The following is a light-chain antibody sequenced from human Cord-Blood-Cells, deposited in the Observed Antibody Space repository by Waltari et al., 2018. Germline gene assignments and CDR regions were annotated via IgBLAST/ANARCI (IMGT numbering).Light chain of an antibody. CDR1: ACPTKY. Sequence: SYKLTQPPSVPVSLGPMARSTCSGEACPTKYAYWYQQKPGQFPVLVIYKDSERPSGIPERFSGSSSGTIVTLTISGVQAEDEADYYCLSADSSGTYWVFGGGTKLTVL. CDR2: KDS. V-gene: IGLV3-16*01. CDR3: LSADSSGTYWV. J-gene: IGLJ3*02.